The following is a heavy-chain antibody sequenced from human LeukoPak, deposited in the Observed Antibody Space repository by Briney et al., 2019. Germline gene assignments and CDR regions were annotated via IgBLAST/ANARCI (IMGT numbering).Heavy chain of an antibody. CDR1: GGTFSSYA. D-gene: IGHD6-19*01. CDR2: IIPIFGTA. CDR3: ARMYSSGWPFDY. Sequence: ASVKVSCKASGGTFSSYAISWVRQAPGQGLEWMGGIIPIFGTANYAQKFQGRVTITTDESTSTAYMELSSLRSEGTAVYYCARMYSSGWPFDYWGQGTLVTVSS. V-gene: IGHV1-69*05. J-gene: IGHJ4*02.